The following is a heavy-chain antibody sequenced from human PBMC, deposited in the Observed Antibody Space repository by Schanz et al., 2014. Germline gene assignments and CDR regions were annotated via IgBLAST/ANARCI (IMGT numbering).Heavy chain of an antibody. CDR3: AKSQGSSFDS. V-gene: IGHV3-23*01. J-gene: IGHJ4*02. CDR2: ISGRDGST. CDR1: TFTFSGDW. D-gene: IGHD6-13*01. Sequence: EMQLLESGGGLAQPGGSLRLSCAASTFTFSGDWMSWVRQAPGKGLEWVSAISGRDGSTYYADSVKGRFTISSDNSKSTLYLQMSSLRAEDTAVYYCAKSQGSSFDSWGQGTLVTVSS.